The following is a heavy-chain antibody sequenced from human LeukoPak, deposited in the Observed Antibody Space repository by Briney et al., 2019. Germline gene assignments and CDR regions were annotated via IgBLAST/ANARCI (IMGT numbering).Heavy chain of an antibody. V-gene: IGHV1-8*01. CDR1: GYSFTSYD. D-gene: IGHD2-2*01. CDR2: VRPQNGDS. CDR3: ARGPPDSTSSVY. J-gene: IGHJ4*02. Sequence: ASVKVSCKTSGYSFTSYDVNWVRQAAGQGLEWIGWVRPQNGDSGYAQKFQDRVTMIRDTSTSTVYMEMKSLTFEDTAVYFCARGPPDSTSSVYWGQGTLVAVSS.